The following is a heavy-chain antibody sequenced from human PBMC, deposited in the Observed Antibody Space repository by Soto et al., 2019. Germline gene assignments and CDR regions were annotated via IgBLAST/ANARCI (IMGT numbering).Heavy chain of an antibody. Sequence: PVGSLRLSCAASGFTSSSYAMGWVRQGPGKGLEWVAVVSIGGSTHYADSVRGRFTISRDNSKNTLSLQMNSLTAEDTAVYFCAKRRGAGGHFDYWGQGALVTVSS. D-gene: IGHD2-15*01. CDR2: VSIGGST. J-gene: IGHJ4*02. V-gene: IGHV3-23*01. CDR1: GFTSSSYA. CDR3: AKRRGAGGHFDY.